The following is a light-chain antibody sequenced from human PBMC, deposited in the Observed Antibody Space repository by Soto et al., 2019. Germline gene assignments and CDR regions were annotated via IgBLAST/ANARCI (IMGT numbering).Light chain of an antibody. Sequence: IQMTQSPSSLSASVGDRVTMTFQASKDISNYLNWYQQKPGTPPKLLIYAASSLQSGVPSRFSGSGSGTDFTLTISSLQPEDFATYYCLQDYTSPVTFGQGTRLEIK. J-gene: IGKJ5*01. CDR1: KDISNY. CDR2: AAS. CDR3: LQDYTSPVT. V-gene: IGKV1-6*01.